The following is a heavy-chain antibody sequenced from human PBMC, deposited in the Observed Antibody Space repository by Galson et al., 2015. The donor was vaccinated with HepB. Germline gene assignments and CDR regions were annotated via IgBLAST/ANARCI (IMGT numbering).Heavy chain of an antibody. J-gene: IGHJ4*02. CDR1: GFAFSSYA. CDR2: ISYDGSNK. CDR3: ARDLSYYYDSSGYYSGFDY. Sequence: SLRLSCAASGFAFSSYAMHWVRQAPGKGLEWVAVISYDGSNKYYADSVKGRFTISRDNSKNTLYLQMNSLRAEDTAVYYCARDLSYYYDSSGYYSGFDYWGQGTLVTVSS. D-gene: IGHD3-22*01. V-gene: IGHV3-30-3*01.